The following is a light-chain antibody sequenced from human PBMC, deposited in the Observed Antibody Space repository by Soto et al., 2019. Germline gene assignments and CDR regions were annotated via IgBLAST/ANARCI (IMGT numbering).Light chain of an antibody. CDR3: SSFTTSSTLEV. V-gene: IGLV2-14*01. J-gene: IGLJ3*02. CDR1: SSDVGLYDY. CDR2: EVN. Sequence: QSVLTQPASVSVSPGQSITISCTGTSSDVGLYDYVSWYQQHPGKAPKLMIYEVNQRPSGVSTRFSGSKSGNTASLTISGLQAEDEADYYCSSFTTSSTLEVFGGGTKLTVL.